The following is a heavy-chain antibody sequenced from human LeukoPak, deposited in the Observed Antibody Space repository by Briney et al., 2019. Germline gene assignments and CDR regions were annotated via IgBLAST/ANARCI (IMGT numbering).Heavy chain of an antibody. Sequence: ASVKVSCKTSGYTFTDCYMHWVRQAPGQGLEWMGWINPNTGGTSSAQKFQGRVTMSRDTAITTVYMEVSWLTSDDTAIYYCARADRLHGGPYLIGPWGQGTLVTVSS. CDR1: GYTFTDCY. CDR2: INPNTGGT. V-gene: IGHV1-2*02. CDR3: ARADRLHGGPYLIGP. J-gene: IGHJ5*02. D-gene: IGHD2-21*01.